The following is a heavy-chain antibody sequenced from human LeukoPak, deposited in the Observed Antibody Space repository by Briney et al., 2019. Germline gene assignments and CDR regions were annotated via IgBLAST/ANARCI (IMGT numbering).Heavy chain of an antibody. Sequence: PGGSLRLSCAASGFTFSSYSMNWVRQAPGKGLEWVSSISSSSSYIYYTDSVKGRFTISRDNAKNSLYLQMNSLRAEDTAVYYCATEDSSSWYSDLAFDYWGQGTLVTVSS. CDR1: GFTFSSYS. V-gene: IGHV3-21*01. CDR2: ISSSSSYI. J-gene: IGHJ4*02. D-gene: IGHD6-13*01. CDR3: ATEDSSSWYSDLAFDY.